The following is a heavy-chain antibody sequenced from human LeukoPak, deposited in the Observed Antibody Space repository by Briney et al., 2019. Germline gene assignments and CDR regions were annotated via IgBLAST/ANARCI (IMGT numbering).Heavy chain of an antibody. CDR3: ARLSKGRYFDYIFEY. J-gene: IGHJ4*02. CDR1: GRSVSSTTYY. Sequence: PSDTLSLTCTVSGRSVSSTTYYWGWIRQPPGGGLEWIANVYYTGSTYCNPSLKSRATMSVDTSKNQFSLTVPSVTAADTAVYYCARLSKGRYFDYIFEYWGQGTLATVSS. D-gene: IGHD3-9*01. CDR2: VYYTGST. V-gene: IGHV4-39*01.